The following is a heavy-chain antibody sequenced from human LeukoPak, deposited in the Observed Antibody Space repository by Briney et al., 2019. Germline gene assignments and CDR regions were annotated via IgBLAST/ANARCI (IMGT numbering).Heavy chain of an antibody. CDR1: GYTFTSYY. CDR2: INPSGGST. J-gene: IGHJ3*02. V-gene: IGHV1-46*01. D-gene: IGHD2-21*02. Sequence: GASVKVSCKASGYTFTSYYMHWVRQAPGQGLEWMGIINPSGGSTSYAQKFQGRVTMTRDTSTSTVYMELSSLRSEDTAVYYCAISLCGGDCFRSLSFDIWGQGTMVTVSS. CDR3: AISLCGGDCFRSLSFDI.